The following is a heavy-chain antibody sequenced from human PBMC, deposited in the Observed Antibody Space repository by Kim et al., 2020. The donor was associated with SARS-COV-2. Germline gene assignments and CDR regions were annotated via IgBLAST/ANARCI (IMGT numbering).Heavy chain of an antibody. D-gene: IGHD3-3*01. CDR2: ISGSGGST. CDR1: GFTFSSYA. CDR3: AKDGTIFGVVIPFDY. V-gene: IGHV3-23*01. Sequence: GGSLRLSCAASGFTFSSYAMSWVRQAPGKGLEWVSAISGSGGSTYYADSVKGRFTISRDNSKNTLYLQMNSLRAEDTAVYYCAKDGTIFGVVIPFDYWGQGTLVTVSS. J-gene: IGHJ4*02.